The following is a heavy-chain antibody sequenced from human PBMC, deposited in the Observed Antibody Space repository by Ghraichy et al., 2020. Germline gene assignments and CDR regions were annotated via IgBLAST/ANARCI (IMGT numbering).Heavy chain of an antibody. Sequence: TLSLTCTVSGGSISSYYWSWIRQPPGKGLEWIGYIYYSGSTNYNPSLKSRVTISVDTSKNQFSLKLSSVTAADTAVYYCARGLSIAVAGTEYYFDYWGQGTLVTVSS. V-gene: IGHV4-59*01. CDR1: GGSISSYY. J-gene: IGHJ4*02. CDR3: ARGLSIAVAGTEYYFDY. CDR2: IYYSGST. D-gene: IGHD6-19*01.